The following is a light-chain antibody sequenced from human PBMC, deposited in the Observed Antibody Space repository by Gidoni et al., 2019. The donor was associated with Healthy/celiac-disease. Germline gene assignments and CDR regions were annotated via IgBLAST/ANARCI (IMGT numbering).Light chain of an antibody. CDR3: SSYTSSSPFV. J-gene: IGLJ1*01. CDR2: DVS. CDR1: SSDVGGYNY. Sequence: QSALTQPASVSGSPGQSITISCTGTSSDVGGYNYVSWYHQHPGKAPKLMIYDVSNLPSGVSNRFSGSKSGNTASLTISGLQAEDEADYYCSSYTSSSPFVFGTGTKVTVL. V-gene: IGLV2-14*01.